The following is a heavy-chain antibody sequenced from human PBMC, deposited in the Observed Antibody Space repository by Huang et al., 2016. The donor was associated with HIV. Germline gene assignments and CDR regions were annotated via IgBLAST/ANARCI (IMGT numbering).Heavy chain of an antibody. CDR1: GFTFNSAW. CDR3: TTRGYNSGWYDY. CDR2: IKSKTDGGTT. V-gene: IGHV3-15*07. Sequence: EVQLVESGGGLVKPGGSLRLSCAASGFTFNSAWMNWVRQAPGKGLEWVGRIKSKTDGGTTDYASSVKGRFTISRDDSKNTLHLKSNSLKTEDTAVYYCTTRGYNSGWYDYWGQGTLVTVSS. J-gene: IGHJ4*02. D-gene: IGHD6-19*01.